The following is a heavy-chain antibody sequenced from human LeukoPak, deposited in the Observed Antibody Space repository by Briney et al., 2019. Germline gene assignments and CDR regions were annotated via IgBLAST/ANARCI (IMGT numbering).Heavy chain of an antibody. Sequence: LQTLSLTCTVSGGSISSGDYYWSWIRQPPGKGLEWIGYIYYSGSTYYNPSLKSRVTISVDTSKNQFSLKLSSVTAADTAVYCCARNWNYAGAAFDIWGQGTMVTVSS. V-gene: IGHV4-30-4*08. J-gene: IGHJ3*02. D-gene: IGHD1-7*01. CDR3: ARNWNYAGAAFDI. CDR2: IYYSGST. CDR1: GGSISSGDYY.